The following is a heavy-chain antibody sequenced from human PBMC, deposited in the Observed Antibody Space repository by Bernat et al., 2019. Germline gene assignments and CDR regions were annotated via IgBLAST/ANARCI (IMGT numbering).Heavy chain of an antibody. CDR1: GFTFSSYG. CDR2: ISYDGSNK. V-gene: IGHV3-30*18. CDR3: AKTAYDFSGNDY. D-gene: IGHD3-3*01. J-gene: IGHJ4*02. Sequence: QVQLVESGGGVVQPGRSLRLSCAASGFTFSSYGMHWVRQAPGKGLEWVAVISYDGSNKYYADSVKGRFTISRDNSKNTLYLQMNSLRAEDTAVYYCAKTAYDFSGNDYWGQGTLVTVSS.